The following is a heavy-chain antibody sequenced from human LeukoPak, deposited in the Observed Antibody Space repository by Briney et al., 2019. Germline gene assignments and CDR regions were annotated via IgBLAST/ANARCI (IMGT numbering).Heavy chain of an antibody. Sequence: ASVKVSCKASGYTLTSNYIHWVRQAPGQGLEWMGLINPSGGSTTYAQKLQGRVTMTRDTSTSTAYMELTSLRSEDTAVYYCAKGRSDFFAYYYYLDVWGKGTTVTVS. CDR1: GYTLTSNY. CDR2: INPSGGST. CDR3: AKGRSDFFAYYYYLDV. V-gene: IGHV1-46*03. J-gene: IGHJ6*03. D-gene: IGHD2-21*02.